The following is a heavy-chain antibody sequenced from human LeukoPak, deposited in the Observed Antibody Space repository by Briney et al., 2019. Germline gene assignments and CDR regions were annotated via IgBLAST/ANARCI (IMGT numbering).Heavy chain of an antibody. CDR1: GFSLSASGVG. V-gene: IGHV2-5*02. Sequence: ESGPTLVKPTQTLTLTCTFSGFSLSASGVGVGWIRQPPGKALEWLALIYWDDDKRYSPSLKSRLTITKDTSKNQVVLTMTNMDPVDTATYYCAHTQRHRTIWFGELFKRKYNWFDPWGQGTLVTVSS. CDR3: AHTQRHRTIWFGELFKRKYNWFDP. D-gene: IGHD3-10*01. J-gene: IGHJ5*02. CDR2: IYWDDDK.